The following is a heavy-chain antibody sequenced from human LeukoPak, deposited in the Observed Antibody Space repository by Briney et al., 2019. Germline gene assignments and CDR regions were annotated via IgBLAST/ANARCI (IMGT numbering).Heavy chain of an antibody. D-gene: IGHD1-26*01. CDR3: ARHFPASGSYYPMDAFDI. J-gene: IGHJ3*02. CDR1: GGSISSSSYY. V-gene: IGHV4-39*01. CDR2: IYYSGST. Sequence: PSETLSLTCTVSGGSISSSSYYWGWIRQPPGKGLEWIGSIYYSGSTYYNPSLKSRVTISVDTSKNQFSLKLSSMTAADTAVYYCARHFPASGSYYPMDAFDIWGQGTMVTVSS.